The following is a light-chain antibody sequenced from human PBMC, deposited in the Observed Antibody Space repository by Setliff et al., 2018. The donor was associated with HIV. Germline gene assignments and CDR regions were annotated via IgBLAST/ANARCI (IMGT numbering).Light chain of an antibody. Sequence: VLTQPRSVSGSPGQSVTISCTGTTSDVGGYNFVSWYQHHPGKAPKLMIYDVIKRPSGVPDRFSGPKSGNTASLTISGLQAEDEADYYCCSYAGSHTFVFGTGTKATVL. J-gene: IGLJ1*01. V-gene: IGLV2-11*01. CDR2: DVI. CDR1: TSDVGGYNF. CDR3: CSYAGSHTFV.